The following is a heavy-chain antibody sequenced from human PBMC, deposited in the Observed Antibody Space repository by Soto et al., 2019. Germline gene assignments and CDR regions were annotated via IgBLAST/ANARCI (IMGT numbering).Heavy chain of an antibody. V-gene: IGHV3-7*01. CDR1: GFTFSTYW. CDR3: AKGVPYQPTLDY. D-gene: IGHD2-2*01. Sequence: GGSLRLSCEASGFTFSTYWMSWVRQAPGKGLEWVANIMQDGSQKYLVDSVKGRFTISRDNSKNTLYLQMNSLRAEDTAVYYCAKGVPYQPTLDYWGQGTLVTVSS. CDR2: IMQDGSQK. J-gene: IGHJ4*02.